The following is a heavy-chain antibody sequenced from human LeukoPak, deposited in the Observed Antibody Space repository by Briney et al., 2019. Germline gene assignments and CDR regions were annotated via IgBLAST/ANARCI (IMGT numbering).Heavy chain of an antibody. J-gene: IGHJ5*02. V-gene: IGHV3-49*04. D-gene: IGHD6-6*01. CDR2: IRSKAYGGTT. CDR1: GFTFGDYA. Sequence: GGSPRLSCTASGFTFGDYAMSWVRQAPGKGLEWVGFIRSKAYGGTTEYAASVKGRFTISRDDSKSIAYLQMNSLKTEDTAVYYCTRDRPPIAARPSWFDPWGQGTLVTVSS. CDR3: TRDRPPIAARPSWFDP.